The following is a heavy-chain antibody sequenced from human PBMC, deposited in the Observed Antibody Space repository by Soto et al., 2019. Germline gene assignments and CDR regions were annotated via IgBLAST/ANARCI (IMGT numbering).Heavy chain of an antibody. D-gene: IGHD3-10*01. CDR2: ISGSGGSI. CDR3: GGWFGELRYYYYYMDV. CDR1: GFTFSSYS. V-gene: IGHV3-23*01. J-gene: IGHJ6*03. Sequence: SLRLSCAASGFTFSSYSMNWVLQAPGKGLEWVSDISGSGGSIYYADSVKGRFTISRDNSKNALYLQMNSLRSEDTAVYYCGGWFGELRYYYYYMDVWGKGTTVTVSS.